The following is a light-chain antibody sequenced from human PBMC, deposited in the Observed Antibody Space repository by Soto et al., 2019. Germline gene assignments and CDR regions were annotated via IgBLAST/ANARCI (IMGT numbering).Light chain of an antibody. J-gene: IGLJ2*01. V-gene: IGLV7-46*01. CDR2: DTS. Sequence: QAVVTQEPSLTVSPGGTVTLTCGSSTGAVTSGHYPYWFQQKPGQAPRTLIFDTSNKHSYTPARFSGSLLGGKAALTLSGAQPEDEADYYCLLSYSAIGVFGGGTKVPVL. CDR3: LLSYSAIGV. CDR1: TGAVTSGHY.